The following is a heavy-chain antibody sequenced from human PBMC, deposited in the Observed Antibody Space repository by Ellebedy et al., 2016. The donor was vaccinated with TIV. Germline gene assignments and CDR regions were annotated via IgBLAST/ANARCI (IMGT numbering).Heavy chain of an antibody. V-gene: IGHV3-64D*09. CDR3: VKARASAYDY. J-gene: IGHJ4*02. Sequence: GESLKISCAASGFTFSSYAMHWVRQAPGKGLEYVSAISSNGGSTYYADSVKGRFTISRDNSKNTLYLQMSSLRAEDTAVYYCVKARASAYDYWGQGTLVTVSS. CDR1: GFTFSSYA. CDR2: ISSNGGST.